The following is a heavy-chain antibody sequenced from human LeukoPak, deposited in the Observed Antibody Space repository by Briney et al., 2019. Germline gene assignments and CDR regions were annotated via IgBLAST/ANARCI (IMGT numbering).Heavy chain of an antibody. Sequence: TGGSLRLSCIGSGFTFSNSGMNWVRQAPGKGLEWVSGTSGSGVATHYADSVKGRFTISRDNSKNTLYLQMNSLRAEDTAVYYCAKQGKQGGLVYYYYYYMDVWGKGTTVTVSS. V-gene: IGHV3-23*01. D-gene: IGHD6-19*01. CDR3: AKQGKQGGLVYYYYYYMDV. CDR2: TSGSGVAT. CDR1: GFTFSNSG. J-gene: IGHJ6*03.